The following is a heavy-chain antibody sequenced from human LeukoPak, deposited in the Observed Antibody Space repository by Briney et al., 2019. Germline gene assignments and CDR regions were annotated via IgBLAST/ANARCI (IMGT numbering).Heavy chain of an antibody. V-gene: IGHV1-69*05. CDR2: IIPLFGTA. D-gene: IGHD6-19*01. Sequence: ASVKLSCKASGGTFSSYAISWVRQPPAQGLEWIAGIIPLFGTANYAQKFQGRLTITTDESTCTAYMEPSNLRSVDTALYYCARFSIAVAGTGPAFDYWGQGTLVTVSS. CDR3: ARFSIAVAGTGPAFDY. CDR1: GGTFSSYA. J-gene: IGHJ4*02.